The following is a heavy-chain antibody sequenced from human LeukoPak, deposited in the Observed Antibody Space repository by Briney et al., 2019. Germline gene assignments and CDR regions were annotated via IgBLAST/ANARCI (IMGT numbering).Heavy chain of an antibody. J-gene: IGHJ4*02. CDR1: RFTFSSYA. CDR2: ISGSGGST. Sequence: GGSLRLSCAASRFTFSSYAMSWVRQAPGKGLEWVSAISGSGGSTYYADSVKGRFTISRDNSKNTLYLQMNSLRAEDTTVYYCAKDPLWCGEFYFAYWGQGTLVSVSS. V-gene: IGHV3-23*01. D-gene: IGHD3-10*01. CDR3: AKDPLWCGEFYFAY.